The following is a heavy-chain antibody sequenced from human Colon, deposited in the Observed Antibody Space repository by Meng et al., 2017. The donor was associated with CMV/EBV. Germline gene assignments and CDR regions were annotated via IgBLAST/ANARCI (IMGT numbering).Heavy chain of an antibody. V-gene: IGHV3-21*01. CDR2: ITSSSSFI. Sequence: GGSLRLSCAASGFTFDTYSMNWVRQAPGTGLQWVASITSSSSFIYYADSVKGRFTISRDNAKSSLYLQMNDLQVDDTAVYYCARGLGTPTWGQGTLVTVSS. CDR1: GFTFDTYS. D-gene: IGHD1-14*01. CDR3: ARGLGTPT. J-gene: IGHJ5*02.